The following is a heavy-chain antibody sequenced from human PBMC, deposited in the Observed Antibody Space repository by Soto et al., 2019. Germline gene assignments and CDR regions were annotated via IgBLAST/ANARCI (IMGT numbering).Heavy chain of an antibody. CDR2: IIRIFGTA. Sequence: QVQLVQSGAEVKKPGSSVKVSCKASGGTFSSYAISWVRQAPGQGLEWMGGIIRIFGTANYAQKFQGRVTIPADESTSTAYMELSSLRSEDTAVYYCARNGYCVSTRCYSDYYSGMDVWGQGTTVTVSS. D-gene: IGHD2-2*02. V-gene: IGHV1-69*12. CDR1: GGTFSSYA. CDR3: ARNGYCVSTRCYSDYYSGMDV. J-gene: IGHJ6*02.